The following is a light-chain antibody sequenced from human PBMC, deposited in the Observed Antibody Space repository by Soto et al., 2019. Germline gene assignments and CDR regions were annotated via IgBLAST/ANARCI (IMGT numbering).Light chain of an antibody. V-gene: IGKV3-15*01. CDR3: QQYNNWPPWT. CDR2: GAS. Sequence: IGVSPSPGPPSFSPGARTPLSSRASQSVSSNLAWYQQKPGQAPRLLIYGASTRATGIPARFSGSGSGTEFTLTISSLQSEDFAVYYCQQYNNWPPWTFGQGTKVDIK. CDR1: QSVSSN. J-gene: IGKJ1*01.